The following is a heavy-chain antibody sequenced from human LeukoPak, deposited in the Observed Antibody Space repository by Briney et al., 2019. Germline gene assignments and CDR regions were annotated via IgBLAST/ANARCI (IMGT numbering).Heavy chain of an antibody. CDR3: ARVGDYYDSSGPVPY. D-gene: IGHD3-22*01. V-gene: IGHV3-21*01. J-gene: IGHJ4*02. CDR2: ISSSSSYI. Sequence: GGSLRLSCAASGFTFSDYGMNWVRQAPGKGLEWVSSISSSSSYIYYADSVKGRFTISRDNAKNSLYLQMNSLRAEDTAVYYCARVGDYYDSSGPVPYWGQGTLVTVSS. CDR1: GFTFSDYG.